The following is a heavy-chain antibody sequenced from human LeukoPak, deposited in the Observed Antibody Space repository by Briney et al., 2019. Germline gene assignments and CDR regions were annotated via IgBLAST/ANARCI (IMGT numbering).Heavy chain of an antibody. CDR2: IYYSGST. D-gene: IGHD2-2*01. J-gene: IGHJ4*02. V-gene: IGHV4-30-4*01. Sequence: SQTLSLTCTVSGGSISGGDYYWSWIRQPPGKGLEWIGYIYYSGSTYYNPSLKSRVTISVDTSKNQFSLKLSSVTAAGTAVYYCARDPNCSSTSCYGYWGQGTLVTVSS. CDR1: GGSISGGDYY. CDR3: ARDPNCSSTSCYGY.